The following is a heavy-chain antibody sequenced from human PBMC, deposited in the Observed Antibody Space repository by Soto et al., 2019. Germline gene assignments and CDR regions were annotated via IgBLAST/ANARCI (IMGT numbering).Heavy chain of an antibody. Sequence: PGESLKISCKGSGYSFTSYWIGWVRQMPGKGLEWMGIIYPGDSDTRYSPSFPGQVTISADKSISTAYLQWSSLKASDTAMYYCARSGASMEKYGGYGPSPPPEINWFDPWGQGTLVTVSS. V-gene: IGHV5-51*01. CDR2: IYPGDSDT. CDR1: GYSFTSYW. D-gene: IGHD5-12*01. CDR3: ARSGASMEKYGGYGPSPPPEINWFDP. J-gene: IGHJ5*02.